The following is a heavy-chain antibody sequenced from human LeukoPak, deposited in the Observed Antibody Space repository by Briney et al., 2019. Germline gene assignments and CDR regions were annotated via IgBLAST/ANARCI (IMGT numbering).Heavy chain of an antibody. J-gene: IGHJ4*02. D-gene: IGHD3-16*01. V-gene: IGHV1-3*01. CDR2: TNAGNENT. CDR3: ARDLYGDYIDY. Sequence: ASVKVSCKASGYTFSRYGMHWVRQAPGQRLEWMGWTNAGNENTKYSQKFQGRVSITRDASASTAYMELSSLTSEDTAVYYCARDLYGDYIDYWGQGTLVTVSS. CDR1: GYTFSRYG.